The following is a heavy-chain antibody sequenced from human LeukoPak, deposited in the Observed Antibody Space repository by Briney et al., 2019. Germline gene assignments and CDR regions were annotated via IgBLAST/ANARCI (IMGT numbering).Heavy chain of an antibody. D-gene: IGHD2-15*01. J-gene: IGHJ4*02. CDR1: VVTFSIYW. V-gene: IGHV3-7*04. Sequence: PGGSLRHSCAHPVVTFSIYWMSCGRQAPGKGLEWVANIKQDGSEKYYVDSVKGRFTISRDNAKNSLYLKMNSLRAEDTAVYYCARGGVVMSATPFDYWGQGTLVTVSS. CDR3: ARGGVVMSATPFDY. CDR2: IKQDGSEK.